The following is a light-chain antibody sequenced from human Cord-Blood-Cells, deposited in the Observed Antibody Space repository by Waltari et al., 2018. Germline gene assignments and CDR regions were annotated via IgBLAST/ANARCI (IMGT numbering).Light chain of an antibody. Sequence: TQMTHSPSPLSPSEGERVTITCRASQSIRSYLNWYQQKPGKAPKLLIYAASSLQSGVPSRFSGSGSGTDFTLTISSLQPEDFATYYCQQSYSTPYTFGQGTKLEIK. J-gene: IGKJ2*01. CDR2: AAS. V-gene: IGKV1-39*01. CDR3: QQSYSTPYT. CDR1: QSIRSY.